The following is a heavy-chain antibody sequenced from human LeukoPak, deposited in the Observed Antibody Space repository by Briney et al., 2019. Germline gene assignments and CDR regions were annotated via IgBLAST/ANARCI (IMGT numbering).Heavy chain of an antibody. CDR1: GFTFSTYW. J-gene: IGHJ4*02. CDR3: VAAGGY. V-gene: IGHV3-7*05. CDR2: IKEDGSEK. D-gene: IGHD6-13*01. Sequence: SGGSLRLSCAASGFTFSTYWMNWVRQAPGKGLEWVANIKEDGSEKNYVDSVKGRFTISRDSAKNSLCLQMNSLRAEDTAVYYCVAAGGYWGQGALVTVSS.